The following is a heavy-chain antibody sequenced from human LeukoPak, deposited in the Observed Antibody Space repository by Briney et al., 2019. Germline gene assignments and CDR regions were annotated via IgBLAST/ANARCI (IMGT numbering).Heavy chain of an antibody. CDR1: GFTFGSYS. CDR2: ISSTSSYI. V-gene: IGHV3-21*01. CDR3: ARNER. J-gene: IGHJ6*04. Sequence: PGGSLRLSCAASGFTFGSYSMNWVRQVPGKGLQWVSSISSTSSYIYYADSVKGRFTVSRDNAKNSLYLQMNSLRAEDTAVYYCARNERWGRGTTVIVSS.